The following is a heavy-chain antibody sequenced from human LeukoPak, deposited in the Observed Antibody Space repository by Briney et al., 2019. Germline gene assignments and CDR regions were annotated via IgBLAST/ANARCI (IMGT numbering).Heavy chain of an antibody. J-gene: IGHJ4*02. V-gene: IGHV1-2*02. Sequence: ASVKVSCKASGYTFTGYYIHWVRQAPGQGLEGMGWISPNSGATNYAEKFQGRVTMATDRSTNTAYMDLSRLTSVDTAVYYCARTRGSHISMAYLDYWGQGTLVTVSS. D-gene: IGHD2/OR15-2a*01. CDR3: ARTRGSHISMAYLDY. CDR2: ISPNSGAT. CDR1: GYTFTGYY.